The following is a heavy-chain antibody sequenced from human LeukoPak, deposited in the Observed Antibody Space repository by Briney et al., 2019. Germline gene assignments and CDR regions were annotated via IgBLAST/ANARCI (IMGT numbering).Heavy chain of an antibody. D-gene: IGHD2-15*01. Sequence: ASVKVSCKASGGTFSSYAISWVRQAPGQGLEWMGGIIPIFGTANYAQKFQGRVTITADESTSTAYMELSSLRSEDTAVYYCARGPFPGYCSGGSGYSGPPPWDYFDYWGQGTLVTVSS. CDR3: ARGPFPGYCSGGSGYSGPPPWDYFDY. CDR2: IIPIFGTA. CDR1: GGTFSSYA. J-gene: IGHJ4*02. V-gene: IGHV1-69*01.